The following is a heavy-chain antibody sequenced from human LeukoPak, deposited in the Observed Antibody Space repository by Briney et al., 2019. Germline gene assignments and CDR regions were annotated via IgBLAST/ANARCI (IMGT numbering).Heavy chain of an antibody. D-gene: IGHD3-16*02. Sequence: SETLSLTCTVSGGSISSYYWGWIRQPPGKGLEWIGSIYYSGSTYYNPSLKSRVTISVDTSKNQFSLKLSSVTAADTAVYYCARLITFGGVIVNYYFDYWGQGTLVTVSS. CDR3: ARLITFGGVIVNYYFDY. J-gene: IGHJ4*02. CDR1: GGSISSYY. CDR2: IYYSGST. V-gene: IGHV4-39*01.